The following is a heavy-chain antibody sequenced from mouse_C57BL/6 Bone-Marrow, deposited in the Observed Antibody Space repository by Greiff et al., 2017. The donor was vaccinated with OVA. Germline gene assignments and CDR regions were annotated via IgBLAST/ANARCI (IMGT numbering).Heavy chain of an antibody. CDR1: GYTFTSYG. D-gene: IGHD3-3*01. Sequence: VQLQESGAELARPGASVKLSCKASGYTFTSYGISWVKQRTGQGLEWIGEIYPRSGNTYYNEKFKGKATLTADKSSSTAYMELRSLTSEDSAVYFCAREGWDSYFDYWGQGTTLTVSS. CDR2: IYPRSGNT. J-gene: IGHJ2*01. CDR3: AREGWDSYFDY. V-gene: IGHV1-81*01.